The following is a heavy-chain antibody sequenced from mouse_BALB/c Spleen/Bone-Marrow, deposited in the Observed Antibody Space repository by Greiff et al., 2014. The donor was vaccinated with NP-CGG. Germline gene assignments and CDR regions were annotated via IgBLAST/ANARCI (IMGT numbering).Heavy chain of an antibody. CDR1: GFAFSSYD. V-gene: IGHV5-12-1*01. D-gene: IGHD2-3*01. CDR2: ISHGGGTT. Sequence: EVQLVESGGGLVKPGGSLKLSCGASGFAFSSYDMSWVRQTPEKRLEWVAYISHGGGTTYYSDTVKGRFTISRDNAKNTLYLQMSRLKSKVTAIYYGARHCGYCPNYYALDYWGQGTSVTVSA. J-gene: IGHJ4*01. CDR3: ARHCGYCPNYYALDY.